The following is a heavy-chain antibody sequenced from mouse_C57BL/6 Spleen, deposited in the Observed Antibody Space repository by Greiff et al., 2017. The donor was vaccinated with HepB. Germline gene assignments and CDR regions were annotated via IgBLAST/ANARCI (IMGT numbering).Heavy chain of an antibody. V-gene: IGHV1-19*01. Sequence: EVKLMESGPVLVKPGASVKMSCKASGYKFTDYYMNWVKQSHGKSLEWIGVINPYNGGTSYNQDFKGKATLPIDKSSSTAYMELNSLTSEDSAVYYCARDYFDYWGQGTTLTVSS. CDR1: GYKFTDYY. CDR2: INPYNGGT. J-gene: IGHJ2*01. CDR3: ARDYFDY.